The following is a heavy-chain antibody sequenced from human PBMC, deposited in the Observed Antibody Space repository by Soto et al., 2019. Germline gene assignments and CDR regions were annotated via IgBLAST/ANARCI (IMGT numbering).Heavy chain of an antibody. CDR3: AKDSGSYYAYFDY. CDR2: ISYDGSNK. D-gene: IGHD1-26*01. V-gene: IGHV3-30*18. Sequence: SLRLSCAASGFTFSSYGMHWVRQAPGKGLEWVAVISYDGSNKYYADSVKGRFTISRDNSKNTLYLQMNSLRAEDTAVYYCAKDSGSYYAYFDYWGQGTLVTVSS. J-gene: IGHJ4*02. CDR1: GFTFSSYG.